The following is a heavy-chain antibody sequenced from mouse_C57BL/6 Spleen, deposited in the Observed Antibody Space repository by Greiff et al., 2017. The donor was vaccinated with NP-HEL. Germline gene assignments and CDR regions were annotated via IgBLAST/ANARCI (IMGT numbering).Heavy chain of an antibody. Sequence: EVQLVESGGGLVQPGGSLSLSCAASGFTFTDYYMSWVRQPPGKALEWLGFIRNKANGYTTEYSASVKGRFTISRDNSQSILYLQMNALRAEDSATYYCARSTVVATRAMDYWGQGTSVTVSS. CDR3: ARSTVVATRAMDY. D-gene: IGHD1-1*01. CDR1: GFTFTDYY. J-gene: IGHJ4*01. V-gene: IGHV7-3*01. CDR2: IRNKANGYTT.